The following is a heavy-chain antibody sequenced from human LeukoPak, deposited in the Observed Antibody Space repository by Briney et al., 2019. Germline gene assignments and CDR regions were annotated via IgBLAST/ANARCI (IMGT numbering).Heavy chain of an antibody. CDR3: VRDEDWAFDY. CDR1: GSPFISIG. J-gene: IGHJ4*02. D-gene: IGHD3/OR15-3a*01. V-gene: IGHV3-33*01. Sequence: PGGPLRPSWAPPGSPFISIGRTWVRKAPAKGLGGVAVIWYDGSNKYYADSVRGRFTISRDNAKNSLYLQMNSLRAEDTAVYYCVRDEDWAFDYWGQGTLVTVSS. CDR2: IWYDGSNK.